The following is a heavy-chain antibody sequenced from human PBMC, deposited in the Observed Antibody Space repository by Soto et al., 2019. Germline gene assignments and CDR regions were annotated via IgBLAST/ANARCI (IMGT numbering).Heavy chain of an antibody. CDR2: IKSKTDGGTT. CDR1: GGSISSYY. J-gene: IGHJ4*02. CDR3: TTDVNDY. V-gene: IGHV3-15*01. Sequence: ETLSLTCTVCGGSISSYYWSWIRQPPGKGLEWIGYIKSKTDGGTTDYAAPVKGRFTISRDDSKNTLYLQMNSLKTEDTAVYYCTTDVNDYWGQGTLVTVSS.